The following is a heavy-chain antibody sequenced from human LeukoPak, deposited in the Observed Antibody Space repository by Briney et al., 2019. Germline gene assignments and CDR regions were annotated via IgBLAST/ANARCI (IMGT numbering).Heavy chain of an antibody. D-gene: IGHD6-6*01. CDR2: INQDGSEK. V-gene: IGHV3-7*01. CDR1: GFTFSSYW. J-gene: IGHJ4*02. Sequence: GGSLRLSCAVSGFTFSSYWMSWVRQAPGKGLEWVANINQDGSEKYYVDSLKGRFTISRDNAKNSLYLQMNSLRAEDTAVYYCAREYASSSSPWVSNWGQGTLVTVSS. CDR3: AREYASSSSPWVSN.